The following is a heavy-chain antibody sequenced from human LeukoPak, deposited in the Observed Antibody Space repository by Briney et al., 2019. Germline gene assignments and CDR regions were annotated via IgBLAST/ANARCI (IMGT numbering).Heavy chain of an antibody. CDR2: TYPGDSDT. Sequence: GESLKISCKGSGYSFTSYWIGWVRQMPGKGLEWMGITYPGDSDTRYSPSFQGQVTISADKSISTAYLQWSSLKASDTAMYYCARRMVGYYDSSGYCDYWGQGTLVTVSS. J-gene: IGHJ4*02. D-gene: IGHD3-22*01. CDR3: ARRMVGYYDSSGYCDY. V-gene: IGHV5-51*01. CDR1: GYSFTSYW.